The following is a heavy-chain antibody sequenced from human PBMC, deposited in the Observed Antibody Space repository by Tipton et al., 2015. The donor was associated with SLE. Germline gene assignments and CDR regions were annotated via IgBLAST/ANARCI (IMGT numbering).Heavy chain of an antibody. CDR1: GGSISSYY. CDR2: IYYSGST. V-gene: IGHV4-59*01. CDR3: ARAPGGSDRSWFDP. D-gene: IGHD3-10*01. Sequence: TLSLTCTVSGGSISSYYWSWIRQPPGKGLEWIGYIYYSGSTNYNTSLKSRVIISVDTSENQFSLKLSSVTAADTAVYYCARAPGGSDRSWFDPWGQGTLVTVSS. J-gene: IGHJ5*02.